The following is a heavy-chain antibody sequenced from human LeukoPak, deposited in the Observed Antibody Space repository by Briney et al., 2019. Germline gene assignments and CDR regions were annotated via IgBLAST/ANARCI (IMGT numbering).Heavy chain of an antibody. J-gene: IGHJ5*02. V-gene: IGHV4-59*01. CDR3: ARGLVVGAGRFDP. CDR1: GGSMTNYY. Sequence: SETLSLTCTVSGGSMTNYYWSWIRQTPRKELEWMGYIFYTGNTDYNPSLKSRLTISVDTSKNQFSLNLRSVTTADTGVYFCARGLVVGAGRFDPWGQRTLAIVSS. D-gene: IGHD3-22*01. CDR2: IFYTGNT.